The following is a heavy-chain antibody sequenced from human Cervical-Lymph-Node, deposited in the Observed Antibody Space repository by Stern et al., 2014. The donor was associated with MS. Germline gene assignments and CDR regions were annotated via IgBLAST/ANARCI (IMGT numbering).Heavy chain of an antibody. D-gene: IGHD5-24*01. V-gene: IGHV1-69*02. CDR3: ARAGGDGYNYSFDY. Sequence: QVQLVQSGAEVKKPGSSVKVSCKASGGTFSSYTISWVRQAPGQGLEWMGRIIPILGIANYAQKFQGRVTITADKSTSTAYMELSSLRSEDTAVYYCARAGGDGYNYSFDYWGQGTLVTVSS. CDR1: GGTFSSYT. CDR2: IIPILGIA. J-gene: IGHJ4*02.